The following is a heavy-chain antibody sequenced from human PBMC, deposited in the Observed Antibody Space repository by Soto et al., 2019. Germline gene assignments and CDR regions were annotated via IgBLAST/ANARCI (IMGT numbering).Heavy chain of an antibody. CDR3: ARDWSHYGSGNFDF. CDR1: GFNFSDYA. D-gene: IGHD3-10*01. Sequence: QVHLVESGGGVVQPGRSLRLSCAASGFNFSDYALHWVRQAPGRGLWWVAVMSYAGTEDYYADSVKGRFTVSRDNSQNTFYLQMNSLRVEDTAVYYCARDWSHYGSGNFDFWGQGTLVTVSS. CDR2: MSYAGTED. J-gene: IGHJ4*02. V-gene: IGHV3-30-3*01.